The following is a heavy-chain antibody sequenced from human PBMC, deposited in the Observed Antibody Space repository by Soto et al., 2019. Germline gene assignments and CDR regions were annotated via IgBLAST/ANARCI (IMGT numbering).Heavy chain of an antibody. D-gene: IGHD5-12*01. V-gene: IGHV2-5*01. Sequence: SGPTLVNPTQTLTLTCTFSGFSLSTSGVRVGWIRQPPGKALEWLALIYWNDDKRYSPSLKSRLTIPKDTSKNQVVLTMTNMDPVDTATYYCAHRRGSGGIVATISGGYNWFDPWGQGTLVTVSS. CDR1: GFSLSTSGVR. J-gene: IGHJ5*02. CDR2: IYWNDDK. CDR3: AHRRGSGGIVATISGGYNWFDP.